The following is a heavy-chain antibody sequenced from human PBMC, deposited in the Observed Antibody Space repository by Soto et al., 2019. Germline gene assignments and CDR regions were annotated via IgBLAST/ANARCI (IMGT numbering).Heavy chain of an antibody. CDR3: AKGRGSSVWYYWFDP. CDR1: GFTFSSYG. J-gene: IGHJ5*02. Sequence: QVQLVESGGGVVQPGRSLRLSCAASGFTFSSYGMHWVRQAPGKGLEWVAVISYDGSNKYYADSVKGRFTISRDNSKNTLYLQMNSLRAEDTAVYYCAKGRGSSVWYYWFDPWGQGTLVTVSS. V-gene: IGHV3-30*18. CDR2: ISYDGSNK. D-gene: IGHD6-19*01.